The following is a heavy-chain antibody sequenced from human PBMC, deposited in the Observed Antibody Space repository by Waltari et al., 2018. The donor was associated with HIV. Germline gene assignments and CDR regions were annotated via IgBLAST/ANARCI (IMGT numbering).Heavy chain of an antibody. D-gene: IGHD3-10*01. CDR1: GHTLSELS. CDR2: LDPKDDET. V-gene: IGHV1-24*01. CDR3: ATDFSGMVRAYSYYSLDV. Sequence: QVQLVQSGAEVKKPGASVKVSCKVSGHTLSELSMHWVRQVPGKGLEWMGNLDPKDDETIYAQKFQGRVTMTEDTSSDTAYMELSSLTSGDTAVYYCATDFSGMVRAYSYYSLDVWGQGTTVTVSS. J-gene: IGHJ6*02.